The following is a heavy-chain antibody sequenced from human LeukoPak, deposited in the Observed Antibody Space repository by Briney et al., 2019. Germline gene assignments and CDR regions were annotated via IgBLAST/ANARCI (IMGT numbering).Heavy chain of an antibody. CDR3: ARAPGIVGTTPFGNY. V-gene: IGHV4-61*03. D-gene: IGHD1-26*01. CDR2: IYYSGST. CDR1: GGSVSSGSYY. Sequence: SEALSLTCSVFGGSVSSGSYYWSWIRQSPGKGLEWIGCIYYSGSTNYNPSLRGRVAMSIDTSKNHFSLRLISVTAADTAIYYCARAPGIVGTTPFGNYWGRGTLVTVSS. J-gene: IGHJ4*02.